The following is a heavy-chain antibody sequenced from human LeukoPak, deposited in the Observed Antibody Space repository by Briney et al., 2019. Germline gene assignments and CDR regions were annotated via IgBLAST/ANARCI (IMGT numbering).Heavy chain of an antibody. CDR2: INHSGST. CDR3: ARGRAFYVWGSYRPYYFDY. V-gene: IGHV4-34*01. J-gene: IGHJ4*02. D-gene: IGHD3-16*02. CDR1: GGSFSGYY. Sequence: SETLSLTCAAYGGSFSGYYWSWIRQPPGKGLEWIGEINHSGSTNYNPYLKSRVTVSVDTYKNQFSLKLSYVTAADTAVYYCARGRAFYVWGSYRPYYFDYWGQGTLVTVSS.